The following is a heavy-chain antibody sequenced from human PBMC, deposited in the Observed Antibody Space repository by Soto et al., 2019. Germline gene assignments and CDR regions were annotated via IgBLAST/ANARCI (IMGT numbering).Heavy chain of an antibody. D-gene: IGHD3-22*01. CDR2: INAGNGNT. CDR3: VSGTSSGYYYFDY. J-gene: IGHJ4*02. Sequence: ASVKVSCKASGYTFTSYAMHWVRQAPGQRLEWMGWINAGNGNTKYSQKFQGRVTITRDTSASTAYMELSSLRSEDTAVYYCVSGTSSGYYYFDYWGQGTLVTVSS. V-gene: IGHV1-3*01. CDR1: GYTFTSYA.